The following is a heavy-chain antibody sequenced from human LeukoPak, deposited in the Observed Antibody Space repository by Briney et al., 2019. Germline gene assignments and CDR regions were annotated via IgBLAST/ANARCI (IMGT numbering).Heavy chain of an antibody. CDR3: ARDRDQYYYDSSGYYPLDY. CDR2: INPDTGGT. CDR1: GYSFNGYY. Sequence: ASVKVSCKASGYSFNGYYLHWLRQAPGQAFEWMGWINPDTGGTNYVHNFQGRVTMTRDTSISAAYMELGSLRSGDTAVYYCARDRDQYYYDSSGYYPLDYWGQGTLVTVSS. J-gene: IGHJ4*02. V-gene: IGHV1-2*02. D-gene: IGHD3-22*01.